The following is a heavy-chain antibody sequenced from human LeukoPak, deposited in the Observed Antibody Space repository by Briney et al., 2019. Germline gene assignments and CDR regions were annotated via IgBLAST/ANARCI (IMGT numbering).Heavy chain of an antibody. CDR3: ARVLDLDHYYSYYGMDV. CDR1: GYTFNSYG. CDR2: ISAYNGNT. J-gene: IGHJ6*02. V-gene: IGHV1-18*01. Sequence: ASVKVSCKASGYTFNSYGISWVRQAPGQGLEWMGWISAYNGNTNYAQKLQGRVTMTTDTSTSTAYMELRSLRSDDTAVYYCARVLDLDHYYSYYGMDVWGQGTTVTVSS. D-gene: IGHD1-1*01.